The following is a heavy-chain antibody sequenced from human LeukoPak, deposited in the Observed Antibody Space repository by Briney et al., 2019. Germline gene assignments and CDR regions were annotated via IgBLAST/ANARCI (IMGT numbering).Heavy chain of an antibody. Sequence: GASVKVSCKASGGTFSRYSISWVRQAPGQGLEWMGGTNPIVGATYYAQKFQGRVTISRDESTSTANMELSSLRPDDTAVYYCARGRLMNDYGGNTLEYWGQGTLVTVSS. V-gene: IGHV1-69*13. CDR1: GGTFSRYS. CDR3: ARGRLMNDYGGNTLEY. CDR2: TNPIVGAT. D-gene: IGHD4-23*01. J-gene: IGHJ4*02.